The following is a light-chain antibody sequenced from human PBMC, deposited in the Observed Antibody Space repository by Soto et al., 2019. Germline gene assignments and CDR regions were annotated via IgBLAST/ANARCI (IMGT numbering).Light chain of an antibody. CDR2: TND. CDR3: AAWDDSLNGWV. J-gene: IGLJ3*02. CDR1: GSNIGSNT. Sequence: QLVLTQPPSASGTPGQRVTISCSGSGSNIGSNTVNWYQHLPGTAPKLLIYTNDQRPSGVPDRFSGSKSGTSASLAISGLQSEDEADYYCAAWDDSLNGWVFGGGTKVTVL. V-gene: IGLV1-44*01.